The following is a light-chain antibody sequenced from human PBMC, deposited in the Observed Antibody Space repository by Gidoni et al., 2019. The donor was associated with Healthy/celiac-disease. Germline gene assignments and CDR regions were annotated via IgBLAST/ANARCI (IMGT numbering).Light chain of an antibody. CDR3: QQRSNWPRGLT. CDR2: DAS. J-gene: IGKJ4*01. V-gene: IGKV3-11*01. CDR1: QRVSSY. Sequence: EIVLTQSPATLSLSPGERATLSCRASQRVSSYLAWYQQKPGQAPRLLIYDASNRATGIPARFSGSGSGTDFTLTISSLEPEDFAVYYCQQRSNWPRGLTFGGGTKVEIK.